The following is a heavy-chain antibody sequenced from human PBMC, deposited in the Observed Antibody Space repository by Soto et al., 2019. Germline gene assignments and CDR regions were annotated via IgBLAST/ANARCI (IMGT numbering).Heavy chain of an antibody. CDR2: IYHSGST. CDR3: ASLGTKVTTFDY. D-gene: IGHD4-4*01. Sequence: PSETLSLTCAVSGGSISSSNWWSWVRQPPGKGLEWIGEIYHSGSTNYNPSLKSRVTISVDKSKNQFSLTLSSVTAADPAVYYCASLGTKVTTFDYWGQGTLVTVSS. V-gene: IGHV4-4*02. J-gene: IGHJ4*02. CDR1: GGSISSSNW.